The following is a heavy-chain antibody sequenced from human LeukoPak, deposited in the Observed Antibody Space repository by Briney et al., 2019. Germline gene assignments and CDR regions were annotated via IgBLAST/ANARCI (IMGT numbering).Heavy chain of an antibody. J-gene: IGHJ4*02. Sequence: GGALRLSCAASGFTFDDYVMSWVRRAPGKGVEWVSGFNWYGGSTGYADSVKGRVNSSRDNAKNSLYMQINSLRAEDTALYYCARAYRSQQQPQDGGYYFDYWGQGTLVTVSS. D-gene: IGHD6-13*01. CDR2: FNWYGGST. V-gene: IGHV3-20*04. CDR1: GFTFDDYV. CDR3: ARAYRSQQQPQDGGYYFDY.